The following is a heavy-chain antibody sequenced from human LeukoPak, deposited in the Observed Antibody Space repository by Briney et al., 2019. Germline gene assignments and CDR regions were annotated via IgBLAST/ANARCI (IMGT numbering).Heavy chain of an antibody. D-gene: IGHD5-12*01. CDR2: IYYTGST. CDR1: GGSISSSSYY. J-gene: IGHJ4*02. V-gene: IGHV4-39*01. CDR3: ARRLASYSGYDGTYFDY. Sequence: SETLSLTCTVSGGSISSSSYYWGWIRQPPGKGVEWIGSIYYTGSTYYNPSLKSRVTISVDTSKNQFSLKLSSVTAADTAVYYCARRLASYSGYDGTYFDYWGQGTLVTVSS.